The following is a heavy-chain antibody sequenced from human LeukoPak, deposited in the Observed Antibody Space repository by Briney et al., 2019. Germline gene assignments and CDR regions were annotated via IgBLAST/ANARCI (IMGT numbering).Heavy chain of an antibody. D-gene: IGHD3-16*02. CDR1: GFAFNTYS. V-gene: IGHV3-7*01. CDR3: GYTNNFYH. J-gene: IGHJ4*02. Sequence: GGSLRLASVASGFAFNTYSMNWVRQAPGQGLEWVANIKHDGSEEHYVDSVKGRFTISRDDGRNSVSLQMNSVRAEDTAVYYCGYTNNFYHWGQGTLVVVSS. CDR2: IKHDGSEE.